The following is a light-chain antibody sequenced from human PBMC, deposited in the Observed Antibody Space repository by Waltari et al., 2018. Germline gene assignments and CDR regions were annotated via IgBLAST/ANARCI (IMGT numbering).Light chain of an antibody. CDR1: GNYYL. V-gene: IGLV2-23*01. CDR2: EAN. Sequence: QSALTQPASVSGSPGQSITIYCTGSGNYYLVSWYQQYPGKAPKLILYEANKRPSGVSNRFSGPESGYPTSLTISGLQADDEAVYYCCSYTNDRTWVFGGGTKLTVL. CDR3: CSYTNDRTWV. J-gene: IGLJ3*02.